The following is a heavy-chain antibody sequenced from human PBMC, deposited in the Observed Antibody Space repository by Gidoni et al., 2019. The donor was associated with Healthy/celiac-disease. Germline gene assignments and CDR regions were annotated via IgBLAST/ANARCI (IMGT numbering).Heavy chain of an antibody. D-gene: IGHD3-9*01. CDR1: GFTFSSYG. V-gene: IGHV3-30*18. CDR2: ISYDGSNK. CDR3: AKYQKPEKRLVIILHFGIDY. Sequence: GFTFSSYGMHWVRQAPGKGLEWVAVISYDGSNKYYADSVKGRFTISRDNSKNTLYLQMNSLRAEDTAVYYCAKYQKPEKRLVIILHFGIDYWGQGTLVTVSS. J-gene: IGHJ4*02.